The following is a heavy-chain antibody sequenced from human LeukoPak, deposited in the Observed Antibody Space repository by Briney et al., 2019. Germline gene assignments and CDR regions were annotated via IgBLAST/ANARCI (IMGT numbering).Heavy chain of an antibody. CDR3: ARVVGIYYGSGSHRTPIGAFDI. D-gene: IGHD3-10*01. J-gene: IGHJ3*02. CDR2: ISAYNGKT. Sequence: ASVKVSFKGSVYTFTNYGFNWVRQPPGQGLEWMGLISAYNGKTNYAQKLQDRVTMTTDTPTSTASMELWSLTSDDTAVYYCARVVGIYYGSGSHRTPIGAFDIWGQGTMVTVSS. CDR1: VYTFTNYG. V-gene: IGHV1-18*01.